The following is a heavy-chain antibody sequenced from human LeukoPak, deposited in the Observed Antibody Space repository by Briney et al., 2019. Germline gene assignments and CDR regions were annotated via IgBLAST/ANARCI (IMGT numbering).Heavy chain of an antibody. V-gene: IGHV1-8*01. D-gene: IGHD3-22*01. CDR3: ARVRNYYDSSGYSLGY. Sequence: SVKVSCKASGYTFTSYDINWVRQATGQGLEWMGWMNPNSGNTGYAQKFQGRVTMTRNTSISTAYMELSSLRSEDAAVYYCARVRNYYDSSGYSLGYWGQGTLVTVSS. CDR2: MNPNSGNT. CDR1: GYTFTSYD. J-gene: IGHJ4*02.